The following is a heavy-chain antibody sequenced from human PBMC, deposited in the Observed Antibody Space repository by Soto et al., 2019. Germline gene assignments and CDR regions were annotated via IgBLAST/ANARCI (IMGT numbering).Heavy chain of an antibody. CDR1: GFTFSGYT. D-gene: IGHD3-10*01. V-gene: IGHV3-21*01. Sequence: EVQLVESGGGLVKPAGSLRLSCAASGFTFSGYTMNWVRQAPGKGLEWVSSISGSSGFIYYTDSVKGRFTISRDNARNALYLQMHSLRAEDTAVYYCVRHGKPWVGECYFDFWGQGALVTVSS. CDR2: ISGSSGFI. J-gene: IGHJ4*02. CDR3: VRHGKPWVGECYFDF.